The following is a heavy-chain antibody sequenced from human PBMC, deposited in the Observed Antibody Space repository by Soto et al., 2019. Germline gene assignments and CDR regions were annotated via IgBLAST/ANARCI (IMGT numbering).Heavy chain of an antibody. Sequence: EVQLVESGGGLVQPGGSLKLSCAASGFTFSGSAMHWVRQASGKGLEWVGRIRSKANSYATAYAASVKGRFTISRDDSKNKAYMQLNSLKTADTTVYYCSCLGIDIPGRYFFYGMDVWGQGTTVTVSS. J-gene: IGHJ6*02. CDR1: GFTFSGSA. CDR2: IRSKANSYAT. D-gene: IGHD1-20*01. CDR3: SCLGIDIPGRYFFYGMDV. V-gene: IGHV3-73*02.